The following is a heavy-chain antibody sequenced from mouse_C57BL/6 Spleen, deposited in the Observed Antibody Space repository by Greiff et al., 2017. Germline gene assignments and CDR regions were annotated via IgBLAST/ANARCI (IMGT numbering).Heavy chain of an antibody. CDR2: ISDGGSYT. D-gene: IGHD2-4*01. CDR3: AIYYDYDDVFAY. J-gene: IGHJ3*01. V-gene: IGHV5-4*01. CDR1: GFTFSSYA. Sequence: EVQLVESGGGLVKPGGSLKLSCAASGFTFSSYAMSWVRQTPEKRLEWVATISDGGSYTYYPDNVKGRFTISRDNAKNNLYLQMSHLKSEDTAMYYCAIYYDYDDVFAYWGQGTLVTVSA.